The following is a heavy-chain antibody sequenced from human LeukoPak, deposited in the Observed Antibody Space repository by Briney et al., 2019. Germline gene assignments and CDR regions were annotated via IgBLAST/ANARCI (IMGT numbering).Heavy chain of an antibody. J-gene: IGHJ5*02. CDR3: ARHGDFWSVLRSWFDP. D-gene: IGHD3-3*01. V-gene: IGHV4-61*10. CDR2: INHSGST. CDR1: GGSISSGSYH. Sequence: PSETLSLTCTVSGGSISSGSYHWSWIRQPAGKGLEWIGEINHSGSTNYNPSLKSRVTISVDTSKNQFSLKLSSVTAADTAVYYCARHGDFWSVLRSWFDPWGQGTLVTVSS.